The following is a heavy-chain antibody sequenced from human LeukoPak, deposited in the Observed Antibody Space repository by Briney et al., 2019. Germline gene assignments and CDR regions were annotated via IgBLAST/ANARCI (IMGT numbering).Heavy chain of an antibody. CDR1: GFTFNRDW. J-gene: IGHJ4*02. D-gene: IGHD4-23*01. CDR2: IKEDGSEK. V-gene: IGHV3-7*01. CDR3: ARWYGGRKGDY. Sequence: GGSLRLSCAASGFTFNRDWTAWVRQAPGKGLEGVANIKEDGSEKNYVDSVKGRFTISRDNSKNTLYLQMNSLRAEDTAVYYCARWYGGRKGDYWGQGTLVTVSS.